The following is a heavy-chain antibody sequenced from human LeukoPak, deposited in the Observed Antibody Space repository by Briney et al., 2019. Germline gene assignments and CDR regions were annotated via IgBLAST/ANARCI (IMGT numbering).Heavy chain of an antibody. D-gene: IGHD3-10*01. J-gene: IGHJ6*02. V-gene: IGHV3-33*01. Sequence: GRSLRLSCAASGLTFSSYGMHWVRQAPGKGLEWVAVIWYDGSNKYYADSVNGRFTISRDNSKNTLYLQMNSLRAEDTAVYYCARGDYYGSGSYLGYYYYYYGMDVWGQGSTVTVSS. CDR3: ARGDYYGSGSYLGYYYYYYGMDV. CDR1: GLTFSSYG. CDR2: IWYDGSNK.